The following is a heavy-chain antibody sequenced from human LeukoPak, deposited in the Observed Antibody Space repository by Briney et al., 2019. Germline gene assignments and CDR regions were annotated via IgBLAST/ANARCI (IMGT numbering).Heavy chain of an antibody. CDR3: ARDPGYYDFWSGYGHRSDNPTAWFDP. CDR2: ISAYNGNT. CDR1: GYTLTSYG. J-gene: IGHJ5*02. Sequence: ASVKVSCKASGYTLTSYGISWVRQAPGQGLEWMGWISAYNGNTNYAQKLQGRVTMTTDTSTSTAYMELRSLRSDDTAVYYCARDPGYYDFWSGYGHRSDNPTAWFDPWGQGTLVTVSS. V-gene: IGHV1-18*01. D-gene: IGHD3-3*01.